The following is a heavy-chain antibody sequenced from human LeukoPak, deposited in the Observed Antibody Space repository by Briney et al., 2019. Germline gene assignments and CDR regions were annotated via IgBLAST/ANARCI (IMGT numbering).Heavy chain of an antibody. CDR3: AREGIVRGYSGYDTGGAFDY. CDR1: GGTFSSYA. J-gene: IGHJ4*02. Sequence: GASVKVSCKASGGTFSSYAISWVGQAPGQGLEWMGGIIPIFGTANYAQKFQGRVTITADESTSTAYMGLSSLRSEDTAVYYCAREGIVRGYSGYDTGGAFDYWGQGTLVTVSS. CDR2: IIPIFGTA. V-gene: IGHV1-69*13. D-gene: IGHD5-12*01.